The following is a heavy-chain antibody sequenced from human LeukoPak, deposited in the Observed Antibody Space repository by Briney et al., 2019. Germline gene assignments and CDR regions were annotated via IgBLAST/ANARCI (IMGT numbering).Heavy chain of an antibody. V-gene: IGHV3-23*01. CDR2: ISGSGGST. Sequence: GGSLRLSCAASGFTFSSYGMSWVRQAPGKGLEWVSAISGSGGSTYYADSVKGRFTISRDNSKNTLYLQMNSLRAEDTAVYYCARLNDFWSGPTYFDYWGQGTLVTVSS. CDR3: ARLNDFWSGPTYFDY. CDR1: GFTFSSYG. D-gene: IGHD3-3*01. J-gene: IGHJ4*02.